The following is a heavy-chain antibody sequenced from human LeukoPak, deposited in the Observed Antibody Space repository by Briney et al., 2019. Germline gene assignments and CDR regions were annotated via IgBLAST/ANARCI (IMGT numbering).Heavy chain of an antibody. CDR2: ISSSGST. CDR1: GDSFSSYH. V-gene: IGHV4-59*01. J-gene: IGHJ4*02. Sequence: SETLSLTCTVSGDSFSSYHWSWLRQPPGKGLEWIGYISSSGSTSYNPSLETRLTISVDTSKNQFSLKLSSGTAADTAVYYCARVGRGDHTWGSYYCDHWGQGTLVSVSS. D-gene: IGHD3-16*01. CDR3: ARVGRGDHTWGSYYCDH.